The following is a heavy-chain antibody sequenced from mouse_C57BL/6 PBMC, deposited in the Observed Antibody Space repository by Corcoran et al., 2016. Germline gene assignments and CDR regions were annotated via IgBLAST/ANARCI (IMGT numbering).Heavy chain of an antibody. CDR1: GFNINNTY. V-gene: IGHV14-3*01. CDR2: IDPANGNT. J-gene: IGHJ2*01. CDR3: ASDGVFDP. Sequence: EVQLQQSVAERVRPGASVKLSCTASGFNINNTYMHWVKQRPEQGLEWIGRIDPANGNTRDAPKVQGKATITADTSSNTVYLQLSSLTSEDTAIYYCASDGVFDPWGKGTTLTVSS. D-gene: IGHD1-1*01.